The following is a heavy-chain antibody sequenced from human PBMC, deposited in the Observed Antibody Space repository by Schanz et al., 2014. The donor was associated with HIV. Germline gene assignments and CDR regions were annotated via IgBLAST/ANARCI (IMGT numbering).Heavy chain of an antibody. Sequence: DVQLVESGGGLIQPGGSLRLSCAASGFSVTQGYISWVRQAPGKGLEWVSRISSDGSSTTYADSVKGRFTISRDNAKNTLYLQMNSLRAEDTAVYYCAKEEQQLGGVGGYHFDYWGQGTLVTVSS. CDR3: AKEEQQLGGVGGYHFDY. V-gene: IGHV3-74*01. CDR2: ISSDGSST. CDR1: GFSVTQGY. J-gene: IGHJ4*02. D-gene: IGHD6-13*01.